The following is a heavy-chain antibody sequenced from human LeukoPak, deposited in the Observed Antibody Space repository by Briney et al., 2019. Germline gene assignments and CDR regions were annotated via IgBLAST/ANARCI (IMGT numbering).Heavy chain of an antibody. CDR2: ISYDGSNK. CDR1: GFTFSSYA. CDR3: GRDLEGYSGYDSVY. D-gene: IGHD5-12*01. J-gene: IGHJ4*02. V-gene: IGHV3-30*04. Sequence: GGSLRLSCAASGFTFSSYAMHWVRQAPGKGLEWVAVISYDGSNKYYADSVKGRFTISRDNSKNTLYLQMNSLRAEDTAVYYCGRDLEGYSGYDSVYWGQGTLVTVSS.